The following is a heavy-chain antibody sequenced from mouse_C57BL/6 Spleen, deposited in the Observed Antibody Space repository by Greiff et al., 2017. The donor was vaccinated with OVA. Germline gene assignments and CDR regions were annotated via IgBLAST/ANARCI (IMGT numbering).Heavy chain of an antibody. V-gene: IGHV5-4*01. Sequence: EVQLVESGGGLVKPGGSLKLSCAASGFTFSSYAMSWVRQTPEKRLEWVATISDGGSYTYYPDNVKGRFTISRDNAKNNLYLQMSHLKSEDTAMYYCARPIDYGSSYYFDYWGQGTTLTVSS. J-gene: IGHJ2*01. CDR2: ISDGGSYT. CDR1: GFTFSSYA. D-gene: IGHD1-1*01. CDR3: ARPIDYGSSYYFDY.